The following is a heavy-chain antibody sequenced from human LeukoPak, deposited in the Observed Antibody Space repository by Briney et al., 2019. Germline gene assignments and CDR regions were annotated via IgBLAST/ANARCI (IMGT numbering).Heavy chain of an antibody. D-gene: IGHD2-15*01. CDR1: GFTFTNYY. Sequence: ASVKVSCKASGFTFTNYYMHWVRQAPGQGLEWMGIINPSGSSTSYAQKFQGRVTMTRDTSTSTVYMELSSLRSVDTAIYYCARDNSGGSTWWFDPWGQGTLVTVSS. V-gene: IGHV1-46*01. CDR2: INPSGSST. J-gene: IGHJ5*02. CDR3: ARDNSGGSTWWFDP.